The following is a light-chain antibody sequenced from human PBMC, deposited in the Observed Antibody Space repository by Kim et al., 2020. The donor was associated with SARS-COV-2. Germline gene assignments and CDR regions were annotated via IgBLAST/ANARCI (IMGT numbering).Light chain of an antibody. CDR3: VSYTSSITLV. V-gene: IGLV2-14*03. CDR1: SSDVGIYNY. J-gene: IGLJ2*01. Sequence: GQSITISRTGTSSDVGIYNYVSWYQQNPGKAPKRIIYDVTNRPAGVSDRFSGSKSGNTASLTISGLQIDDEADYYCVSYTSSITLVFGGGTQLTVL. CDR2: DVT.